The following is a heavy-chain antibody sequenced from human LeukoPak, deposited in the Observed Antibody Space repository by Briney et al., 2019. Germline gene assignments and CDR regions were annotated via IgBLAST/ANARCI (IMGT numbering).Heavy chain of an antibody. CDR2: ISGSGAGT. V-gene: IGHV3-23*01. J-gene: IGHJ4*02. CDR1: GFTFSSYA. Sequence: GGSLRLSCAVSGFTFSSYAMNWVRQAPGKGLEWVSTISGSGAGTYYADSVKGRFTISRDNSKNTLYLQMNSLRAEDTAVYYCAKDSSIAAQYYWGQGTLVTVSS. CDR3: AKDSSIAAQYY. D-gene: IGHD6-6*01.